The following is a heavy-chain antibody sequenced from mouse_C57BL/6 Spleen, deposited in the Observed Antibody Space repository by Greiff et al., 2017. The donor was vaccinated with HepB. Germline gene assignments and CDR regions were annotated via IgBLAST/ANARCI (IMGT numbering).Heavy chain of an antibody. J-gene: IGHJ3*01. D-gene: IGHD1-1*01. Sequence: VQLQQSGAELMKPGASVKLSCKATGYTFTGYWIEWVKQRPGHGLEWIGEILPGSGRTNYNEKFKGNATFTADTPSNTADMQLSSLTTDDSAIYYCASSLYYGSSYVFAYWGQGTLVTVSA. CDR2: ILPGSGRT. V-gene: IGHV1-9*01. CDR3: ASSLYYGSSYVFAY. CDR1: GYTFTGYW.